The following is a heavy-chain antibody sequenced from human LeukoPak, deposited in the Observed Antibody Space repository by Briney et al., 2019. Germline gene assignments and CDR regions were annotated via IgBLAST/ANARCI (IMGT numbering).Heavy chain of an antibody. D-gene: IGHD2-2*01. CDR3: ARDQYELRSYYYGMDA. V-gene: IGHV3-30*03. CDR1: GFTFSSYG. Sequence: GGSLRLSCAASGFTFSSYGMHWVRQAPGKGLEWVAVISYDGSNKYYADSVKGRFTISRDNSKNTLYLQMNSLRAEDTAVYYCARDQYELRSYYYGMDAWGKGTTVSVSS. J-gene: IGHJ6*04. CDR2: ISYDGSNK.